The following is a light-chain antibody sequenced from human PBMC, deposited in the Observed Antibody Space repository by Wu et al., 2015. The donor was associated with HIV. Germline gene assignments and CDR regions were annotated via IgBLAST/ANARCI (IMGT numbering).Light chain of an antibody. CDR3: QQYGSSSYT. V-gene: IGKV3-11*01. CDR2: DAS. Sequence: EIVLTQSPATLSLSPGERATLSCRASQSVSNYLAWYQQKRGQIPRLLIHDASNRATGIPARFSGSGSGTDFSLTISRLEPEDFAVYYCQQYGSSSYTFGQGTKLEIK. CDR1: QSVSNY. J-gene: IGKJ2*01.